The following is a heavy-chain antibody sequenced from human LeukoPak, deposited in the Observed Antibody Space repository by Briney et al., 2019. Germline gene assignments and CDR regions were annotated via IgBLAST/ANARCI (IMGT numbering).Heavy chain of an antibody. CDR3: AKDIRQLIFGVVANWFDP. V-gene: IGHV3-23*01. J-gene: IGHJ5*02. CDR2: ISGSGGST. D-gene: IGHD3-3*01. CDR1: GFTFSSYA. Sequence: GGSLRLSCAASGFTFSSYAMSWVRQAPGKGLEWVSAISGSGGSTYYADSVKGRFTISRDNSKNTLYLQMNSLRAEDTAVYYCAKDIRQLIFGVVANWFDPWGQGTLVTVSS.